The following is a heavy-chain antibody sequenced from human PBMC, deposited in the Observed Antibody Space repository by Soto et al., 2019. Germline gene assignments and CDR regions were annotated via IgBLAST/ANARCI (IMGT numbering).Heavy chain of an antibody. CDR3: AEVIEQQPLVNWFDP. Sequence: VASVKVSCKASGGTFSSYAISWVRQAPGQGLEWMGGIIPIFGTANYAQKFQGRVTTTADESTSTAYMELSSLRSEDTAVYYCAEVIEQQPLVNWFDPWGQGTLVTVSS. V-gene: IGHV1-69*13. CDR1: GGTFSSYA. D-gene: IGHD6-13*01. J-gene: IGHJ5*02. CDR2: IIPIFGTA.